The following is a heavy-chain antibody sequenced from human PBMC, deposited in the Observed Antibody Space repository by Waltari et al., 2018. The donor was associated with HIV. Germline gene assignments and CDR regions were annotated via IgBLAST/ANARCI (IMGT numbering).Heavy chain of an antibody. D-gene: IGHD3-22*01. Sequence: QVQLQESGPGLVKPSQTLSLTCTVSGGSISSGGYYWSWLRQHPGKGLEWLGYIYHSGSTYYNPPLKRRVTIAVDTAKNQFALKLSAVTAADTAVYYCARGPGYYDSSGYSDYWGQGTLVTVSS. V-gene: IGHV4-31*03. J-gene: IGHJ4*02. CDR3: ARGPGYYDSSGYSDY. CDR2: IYHSGST. CDR1: GGSISSGGYY.